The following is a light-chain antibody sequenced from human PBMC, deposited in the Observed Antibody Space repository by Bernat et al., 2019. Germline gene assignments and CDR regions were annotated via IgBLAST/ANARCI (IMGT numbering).Light chain of an antibody. CDR3: PQRRDSPPGMYT. CDR2: GAS. CDR1: QSVSSY. J-gene: IGKJ2*01. V-gene: IGKV3-11*01. Sequence: ESVLTQSPATLSLSPGDRATLSCRASQSVSSYVAWYQQKPGQRPRLLIYGASNRATGIPARFSGSGSGTDFTLTISSLEPEDFAVYYCPQRRDSPPGMYTFGQGPKLDIK.